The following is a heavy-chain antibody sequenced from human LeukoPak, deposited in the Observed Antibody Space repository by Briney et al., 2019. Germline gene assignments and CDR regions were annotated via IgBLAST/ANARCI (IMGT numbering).Heavy chain of an antibody. J-gene: IGHJ3*02. CDR2: INHSGST. CDR3: ARGVRDGYRFPPSPRRWNAFDI. D-gene: IGHD5-24*01. V-gene: IGHV4-34*01. CDR1: GGSFSGYY. Sequence: PSETLSLTCAVYGGSFSGYYWSWIRQPPGKGLEWIGEINHSGSTNYNPSLKSRVTISVDTSKNQFSLKLSSVTAADTAVYYCARGVRDGYRFPPSPRRWNAFDIWGQGTMVTVSS.